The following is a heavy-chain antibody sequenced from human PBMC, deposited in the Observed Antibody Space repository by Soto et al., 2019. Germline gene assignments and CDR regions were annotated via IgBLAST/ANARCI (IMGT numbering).Heavy chain of an antibody. D-gene: IGHD6-19*01. CDR3: ARDRAVAGTRSHYYYYYGMDV. CDR2: IYYSGST. CDR1: DGSISSYY. V-gene: IGHV4-59*01. Sequence: PSETLSLTCTVSDGSISSYYWSWIRQPPGKGLEWIGYIYYSGSTNYNPSLKSRVTISVDTSKNQFSLKLSSVTAADTAVYYCARDRAVAGTRSHYYYYYGMDVWGQGTTVTVSS. J-gene: IGHJ6*02.